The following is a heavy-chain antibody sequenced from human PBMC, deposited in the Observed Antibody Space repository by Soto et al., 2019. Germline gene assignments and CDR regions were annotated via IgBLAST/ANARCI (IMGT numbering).Heavy chain of an antibody. D-gene: IGHD5-12*01. CDR3: AHSDGGYEIIYFDF. V-gene: IGHV2-5*01. Sequence: QITLKESGPPLVKPTQTLTLTCTFSGFSFSTAGVAVGWIRQPPGGALEWLALIYWNDDKRFSPSLKTRLTITGDTSKNQVVLSLTNMDPGDTATYFCAHSDGGYEIIYFDFWGQGTPVTVSS. J-gene: IGHJ4*02. CDR2: IYWNDDK. CDR1: GFSFSTAGVA.